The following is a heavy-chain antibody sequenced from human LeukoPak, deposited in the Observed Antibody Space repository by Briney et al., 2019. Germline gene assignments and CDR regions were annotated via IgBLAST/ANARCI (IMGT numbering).Heavy chain of an antibody. J-gene: IGHJ4*02. CDR3: ARDDPYFDY. CDR2: IKQDGSEK. CDR1: GFTFNSYG. V-gene: IGHV3-7*01. Sequence: PGGSLRLSCAASGFTFNSYGMHWVRQAPGKGLEWVANIKQDGSEKYYVDSVKGRFTISRDNAKNSLYLQMNSLRAEDTAVYYCARDDPYFDYWGQGTLVTVSS.